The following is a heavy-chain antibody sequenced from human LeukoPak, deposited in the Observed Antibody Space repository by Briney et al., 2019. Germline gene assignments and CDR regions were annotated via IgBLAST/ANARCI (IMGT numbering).Heavy chain of an antibody. CDR1: GFTFSSYW. D-gene: IGHD5-24*01. Sequence: GGSLRLSCAASGFTFSSYWMSWVRQAPGEGLEWVAKINQDGTEKAYVDSVRGRFTISRDNAKNSLFLQMNSLRAEDTAVYYCAREGDGYFIRFDPWGQGTLVTVSS. V-gene: IGHV3-7*03. J-gene: IGHJ5*02. CDR2: INQDGTEK. CDR3: AREGDGYFIRFDP.